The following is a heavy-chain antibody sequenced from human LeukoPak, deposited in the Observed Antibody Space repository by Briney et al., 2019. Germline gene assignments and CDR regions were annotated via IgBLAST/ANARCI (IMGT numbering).Heavy chain of an antibody. J-gene: IGHJ5*02. V-gene: IGHV3-23*01. Sequence: PGGSLRLSCAASGFTFSSYAMSWVRQAPGKGLEWVSAISGSGGSTYYADSVKGRFTISRDNSKNTLYLQMNSLRAEDTAVHYCANTNMVFWSGYSFWFDPWGQGTLVTVSS. D-gene: IGHD3-3*01. CDR1: GFTFSSYA. CDR2: ISGSGGST. CDR3: ANTNMVFWSGYSFWFDP.